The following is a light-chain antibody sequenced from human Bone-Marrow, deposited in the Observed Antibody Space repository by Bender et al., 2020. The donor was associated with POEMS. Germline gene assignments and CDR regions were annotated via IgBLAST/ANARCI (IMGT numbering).Light chain of an antibody. CDR2: DVT. J-gene: IGLJ2*01. CDR3: SSYARAAADVV. CDR1: SRDIGSYNF. V-gene: IGLV2-14*03. Sequence: QSALTQPASVSGSPGQSITISCTGSSRDIGSYNFVSWYQQYSGQAPKLIIYDVTNRPSGVSDRFSGAKSGNAASLSISGLQGEDASDYYTSSYARAAADVVFGGGATVSVL.